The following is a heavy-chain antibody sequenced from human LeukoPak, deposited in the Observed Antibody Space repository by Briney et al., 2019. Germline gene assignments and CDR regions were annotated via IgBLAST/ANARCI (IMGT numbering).Heavy chain of an antibody. Sequence: SETLSLTCAVYSGSFSGYYWSWIRQPPGKGLEWIGEINHSGSTNYNPSLKSRVTISVDTSKNQFSLKLSSVTAADTAVYYCARGGGSGSYYYFDYWGQGTLVTVSS. V-gene: IGHV4-34*01. CDR1: SGSFSGYY. D-gene: IGHD3-10*01. CDR3: ARGGGSGSYYYFDY. CDR2: INHSGST. J-gene: IGHJ4*02.